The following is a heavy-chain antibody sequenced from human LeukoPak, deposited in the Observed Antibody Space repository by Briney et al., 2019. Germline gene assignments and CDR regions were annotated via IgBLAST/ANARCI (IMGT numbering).Heavy chain of an antibody. V-gene: IGHV3-23*01. Sequence: PGGSLRVSCAASGFTFSNYAMSWVRQAPGKGLEWVSGINASGGSTYYAHSVNGRFTISRDNSKNTVSLQMDSLRAEDTALYYCAKSNGYTNSWYDYWGQGTLVSVSS. CDR1: GFTFSNYA. CDR2: INASGGST. CDR3: AKSNGYTNSWYDY. D-gene: IGHD6-13*01. J-gene: IGHJ4*02.